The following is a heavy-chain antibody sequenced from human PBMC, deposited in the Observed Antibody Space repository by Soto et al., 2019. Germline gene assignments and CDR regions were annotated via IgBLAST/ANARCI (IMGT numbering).Heavy chain of an antibody. CDR1: GYTFTSYG. CDR2: ISAYNGNT. V-gene: IGHV1-18*01. Sequence: QVQLVQSGAEVKKPGASVKVSCKASGYTFTSYGISWVRQAPGQGLEWMGWISAYNGNTNYAQKLQGRVTMTTDTPTRTAYMELRSRRCDDTAVYYCARSIVGYSSSWPMDVWGQGTTVTVSS. J-gene: IGHJ6*02. CDR3: ARSIVGYSSSWPMDV. D-gene: IGHD6-13*01.